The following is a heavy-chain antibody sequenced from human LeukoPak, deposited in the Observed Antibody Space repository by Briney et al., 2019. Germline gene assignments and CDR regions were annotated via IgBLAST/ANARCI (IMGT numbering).Heavy chain of an antibody. CDR2: ISYDGSNK. V-gene: IGHV3-30*18. Sequence: GRSLRLSCAASGFTFSTYGMYWVRQAPGKGLEWVAVISYDGSNKYYADSVKGRFTISRDNSKDTLFLQMNSLRTEDTALYYCAKDLRGVPYGFDPPGDYWGQGTLVTVSS. CDR1: GFTFSTYG. D-gene: IGHD3-10*01. CDR3: AKDLRGVPYGFDPPGDY. J-gene: IGHJ4*02.